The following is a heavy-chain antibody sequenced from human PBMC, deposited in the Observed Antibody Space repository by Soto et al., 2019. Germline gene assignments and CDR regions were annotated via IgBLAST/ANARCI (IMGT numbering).Heavy chain of an antibody. CDR3: ARDSRYCSSTSCPNDAFDI. CDR2: INTDGSST. J-gene: IGHJ3*02. D-gene: IGHD2-2*01. V-gene: IGHV3-74*01. CDR1: GFTFSSYW. Sequence: GGSLRLSCAASGFTFSSYWMHWVRQAPGKGLVLVSHINTDGSSTSYADSVRGRFTISRDNAKNTLYLQMNSLRAEDTAVYYCARDSRYCSSTSCPNDAFDIWGQGTMVTVSS.